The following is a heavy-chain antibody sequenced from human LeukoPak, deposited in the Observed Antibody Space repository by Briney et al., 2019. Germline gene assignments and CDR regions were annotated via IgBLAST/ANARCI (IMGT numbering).Heavy chain of an antibody. D-gene: IGHD2-2*02. J-gene: IGHJ4*02. Sequence: PSETLSLTCTVSGGSINNYYWSWIRQPPGKGLEWIGYVYSSGLTNYNPSLRSRVTMSIDTSRSQFFLKLNSVTAADTAVYYCEKYLRDSGTYYFDNWGQGTLVTVSS. CDR2: VYSSGLT. CDR3: EKYLRDSGTYYFDN. CDR1: GGSINNYY. V-gene: IGHV4-59*01.